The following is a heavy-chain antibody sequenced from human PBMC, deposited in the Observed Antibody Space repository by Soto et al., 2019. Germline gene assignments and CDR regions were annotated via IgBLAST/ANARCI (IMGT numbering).Heavy chain of an antibody. D-gene: IGHD1-1*01. J-gene: IGHJ6*02. V-gene: IGHV3-53*01. Sequence: EVQLVHSGGGLIQAGGSLTLSCAASGFSVSNNFLSWVRQAPGKGLEWLSIIYSGGSTDYADSVKGRFTISIDTLQNTVYLQLNSLRAEDTAVYYCVREWADTTADEGDYYGMDVWGQRTTVTVSS. CDR1: GFSVSNNF. CDR2: IYSGGST. CDR3: VREWADTTADEGDYYGMDV.